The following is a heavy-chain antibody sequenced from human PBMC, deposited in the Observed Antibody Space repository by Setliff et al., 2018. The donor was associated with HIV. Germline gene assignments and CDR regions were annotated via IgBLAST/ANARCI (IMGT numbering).Heavy chain of an antibody. J-gene: IGHJ4*02. V-gene: IGHV1-3*04. CDR3: ARDRGYCSGASCYGLDY. CDR2: INTGKGNT. CDR1: GYTFTTYA. D-gene: IGHD2-15*01. Sequence: GASVKVSCKASGYTFTTYALHWVRQAPGQRLEWMGWINTGKGNTKYSHKFQGRVSITRDTSANTAYMELSSLRSEDTAVYYCARDRGYCSGASCYGLDYWGQGTLVTVSS.